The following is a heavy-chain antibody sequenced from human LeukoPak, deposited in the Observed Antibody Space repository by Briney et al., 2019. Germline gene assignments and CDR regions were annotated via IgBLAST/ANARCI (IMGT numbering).Heavy chain of an antibody. CDR1: GGSFSGYY. CDR3: ARVFSDRGYDYRLGWFDP. V-gene: IGHV4-34*01. CDR2: INHSGST. J-gene: IGHJ5*02. D-gene: IGHD5-12*01. Sequence: SETLSLTCAVYGGSFSGYYWSWIRQPPGKGLEWIGEINHSGSTNYTPSLKSRVTISVDTSKNQFSLKLSSVTAADTAVYYCARVFSDRGYDYRLGWFDPWGQGTLVTVSS.